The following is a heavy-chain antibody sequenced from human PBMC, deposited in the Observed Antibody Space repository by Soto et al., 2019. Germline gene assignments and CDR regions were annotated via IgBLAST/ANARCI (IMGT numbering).Heavy chain of an antibody. CDR3: ARLRTSVTTEDAFDI. CDR2: IYPDDSTT. Sequence: EVQLVQSGAEVKKPGESLKISCKGSGYTFTNHYIGWVRQLPGKGLERMGIIYPDDSTTRYGPSFQGQVTISVDKSIDTAFLQWGSLRASDTAMYYCARLRTSVTTEDAFDIWGPGTKVTVSS. D-gene: IGHD4-17*01. J-gene: IGHJ3*02. CDR1: GYTFTNHY. V-gene: IGHV5-51*01.